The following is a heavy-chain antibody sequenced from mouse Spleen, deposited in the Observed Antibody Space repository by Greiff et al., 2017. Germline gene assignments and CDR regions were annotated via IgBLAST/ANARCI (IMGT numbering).Heavy chain of an antibody. CDR3: ARESGSSYGWFAY. CDR2: INPNNGGT. D-gene: IGHD1-1*01. J-gene: IGHJ3*01. Sequence: VQLQQSGPELVKPGASVKISCKASGYTFTDYYMNWVKQSHGKSLEWIGDINPNNGGTSYNQKFKGKATLTVDKSSSTAYMELRSLTSEDSAVYYCARESGSSYGWFAYWGQGTLVTVSA. V-gene: IGHV1-26*01. CDR1: GYTFTDYY.